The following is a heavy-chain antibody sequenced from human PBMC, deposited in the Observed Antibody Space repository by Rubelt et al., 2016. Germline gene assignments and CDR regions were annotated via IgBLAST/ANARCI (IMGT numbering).Heavy chain of an antibody. V-gene: IGHV4-34*01. CDR2: INHRGST. CDR3: ASQSSSGWYAFDI. Sequence: VQLQQWGAGLLKPSETLSLTCAVYGGSFSGYYWSWIRQPPGKGLEWTGEINHRGSTNYNPSLKSLVTISVDTSKNQFPLKLSSVTAADTAVYYCASQSSSGWYAFDIWGQETMVTVSS. D-gene: IGHD6-19*01. J-gene: IGHJ3*02. CDR1: GGSFSGYY.